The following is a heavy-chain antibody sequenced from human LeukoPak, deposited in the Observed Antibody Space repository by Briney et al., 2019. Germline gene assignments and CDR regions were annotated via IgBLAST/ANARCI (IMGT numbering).Heavy chain of an antibody. J-gene: IGHJ3*02. Sequence: ASAKVSCKASGYTFTSYDINWVRQATGQGLEWMGWMNPNSGNTGYAQKFQGRVTITRNTSISTAYMELSSLRSEDTAVYYCARGRLLWFGELSVSHDAFDIWGQGTMVTVSS. CDR2: MNPNSGNT. D-gene: IGHD3-10*01. V-gene: IGHV1-8*03. CDR1: GYTFTSYD. CDR3: ARGRLLWFGELSVSHDAFDI.